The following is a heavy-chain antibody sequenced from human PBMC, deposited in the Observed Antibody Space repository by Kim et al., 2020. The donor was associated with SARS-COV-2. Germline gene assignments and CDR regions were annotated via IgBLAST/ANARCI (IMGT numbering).Heavy chain of an antibody. CDR3: AKDLGAIYDYFDY. Sequence: SEDSAKGRFTSSRDNSKNTRYLQMNSLGAEDTAVYYCAKDLGAIYDYFDYWGQGTLVTVSS. V-gene: IGHV3-23*01. D-gene: IGHD1-26*01. J-gene: IGHJ4*02.